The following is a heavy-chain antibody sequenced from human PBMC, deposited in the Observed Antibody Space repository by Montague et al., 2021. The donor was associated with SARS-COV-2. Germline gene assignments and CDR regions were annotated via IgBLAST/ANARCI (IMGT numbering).Heavy chain of an antibody. CDR1: GFTFSNAW. D-gene: IGHD3-3*01. CDR3: TTDGVTYYDFWSGYFDYYYYGMDV. J-gene: IGHJ6*02. V-gene: IGHV3-15*01. Sequence: SLRLSCAASGFTFSNAWMSWVRQAPGKGLEWVGRIKSKTDGGTTDYAAPVKGRFTISRDDSKNTLYLQMNNLKTEDTAVYYCTTDGVTYYDFWSGYFDYYYYGMDVWGQGTTVTVSS. CDR2: IKSKTDGGTT.